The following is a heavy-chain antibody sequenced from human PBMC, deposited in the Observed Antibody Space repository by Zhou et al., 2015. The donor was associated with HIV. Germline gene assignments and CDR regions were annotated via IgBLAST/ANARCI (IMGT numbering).Heavy chain of an antibody. J-gene: IGHJ6*02. V-gene: IGHV3-53*01. CDR3: ARTSGMIVVADYYGLDV. CDR2: IYYGDRT. D-gene: IGHD3-22*01. CDR1: GFIVSSNY. Sequence: EVKLVESGGGLIQPGGSVRLSCAASGFIVSSNYMTWIRQAPGKGLEWVSVIYYGDRTYYKDSVKGRFTISRDNVKNMLYLQMNSLRAEDTAVYYCARTSGMIVVADYYGLDVWGQGP.